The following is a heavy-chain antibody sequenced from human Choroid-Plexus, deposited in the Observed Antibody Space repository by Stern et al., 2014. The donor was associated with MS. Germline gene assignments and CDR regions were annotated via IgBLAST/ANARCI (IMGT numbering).Heavy chain of an antibody. D-gene: IGHD2/OR15-2a*01. CDR1: GFTFGSCA. CDR3: AKDRQYLTYFFDH. J-gene: IGHJ5*02. CDR2: VSYDGSNK. V-gene: IGHV3-30*18. Sequence: QVQLVESGGGPPHPATPLRLPCVASGFTFGSCAMHWVRQAPGKGLEWVAGVSYDGSNKYYADSVKGRFTISRDNSQNTLYMQMSSLRPEDTAVYYCAKDRQYLTYFFDHWGQGSLVTVSS.